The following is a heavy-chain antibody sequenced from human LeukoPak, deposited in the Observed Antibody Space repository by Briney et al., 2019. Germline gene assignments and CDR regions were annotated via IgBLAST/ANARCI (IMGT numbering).Heavy chain of an antibody. CDR3: ARGEMAYDY. J-gene: IGHJ4*02. V-gene: IGHV4-34*01. Sequence: SETLSLTCAVYVGSFSGYYWSWIRQPPGKGLEWIGEINHSGSTNYNPSLKSRVTISVDASKNQFSLKLSSVTAADTAVYYCARGEMAYDYWGQGTLVTVSS. CDR1: VGSFSGYY. CDR2: INHSGST. D-gene: IGHD5-24*01.